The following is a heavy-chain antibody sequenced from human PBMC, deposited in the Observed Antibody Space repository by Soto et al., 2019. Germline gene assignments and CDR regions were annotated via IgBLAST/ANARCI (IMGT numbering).Heavy chain of an antibody. CDR1: GYTLTELT. J-gene: IGHJ6*02. D-gene: IGHD3-9*01. V-gene: IGHV1-24*01. Sequence: ASVKVSCKVSGYTLTELTMHWVRQAPGKGLEWMGGFDPEDGETIYAQKFQGRVTMTEDTSTDTAYMELSSLRSEDTAVYYCATAPRGYYDILTGYYGPYYGMDVWGQGTTVTVSS. CDR3: ATAPRGYYDILTGYYGPYYGMDV. CDR2: FDPEDGET.